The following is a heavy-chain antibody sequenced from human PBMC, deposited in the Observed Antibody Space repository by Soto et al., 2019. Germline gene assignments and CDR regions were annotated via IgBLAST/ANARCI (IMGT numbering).Heavy chain of an antibody. V-gene: IGHV4-59*08. CDR2: IYYSGST. Sequence: QVQLQESGPGLVKPSETPSLTCTVSGGSISSYYWSWIRQPPGKGLEWIGYIYYSGSTNYNPSLKRRVTLSVATAKNQFSLRLSSVTAADAPVYYCARRWGAAFDYWGQGTLVTVSS. D-gene: IGHD2-15*01. CDR3: ARRWGAAFDY. J-gene: IGHJ4*02. CDR1: GGSISSYY.